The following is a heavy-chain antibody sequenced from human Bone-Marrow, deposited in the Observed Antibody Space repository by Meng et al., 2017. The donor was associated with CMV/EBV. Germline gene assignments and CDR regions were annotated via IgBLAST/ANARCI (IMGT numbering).Heavy chain of an antibody. CDR3: ARDLGGSSGWNTHVDY. Sequence: SEPLSLTCTVSGGSISSSSYYWGWIRQPPGKGLEWIGSIYYSGSTYYNPSLKSRVTISVDTSKNQFSLKLSSVTAADTAVYYCARDLGGSSGWNTHVDYWGQGTLVTVSS. D-gene: IGHD6-19*01. V-gene: IGHV4-39*07. CDR2: IYYSGST. J-gene: IGHJ4*02. CDR1: GGSISSSSYY.